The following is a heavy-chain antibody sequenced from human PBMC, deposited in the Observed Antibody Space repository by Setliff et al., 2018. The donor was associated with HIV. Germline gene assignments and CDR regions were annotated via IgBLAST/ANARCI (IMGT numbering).Heavy chain of an antibody. V-gene: IGHV4-39*07. J-gene: IGHJ6*03. CDR3: ALTGHRLLRGYMDV. CDR1: GGSISSSSDY. D-gene: IGHD2-15*01. Sequence: SETLSLTCTVSGGSISSSSDYWGWIRQPPGKGLEWIGYIYYSGSTYYNPSLKSRVTMSLDTSKKHFSLKLKSVTAADTAVYYCALTGHRLLRGYMDVWGKGTTVTVSS. CDR2: IYYSGST.